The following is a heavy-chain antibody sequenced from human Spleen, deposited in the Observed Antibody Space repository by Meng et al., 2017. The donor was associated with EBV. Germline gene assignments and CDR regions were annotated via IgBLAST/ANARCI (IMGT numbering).Heavy chain of an antibody. J-gene: IGHJ4*02. V-gene: IGHV4-61*01. CDR2: IYYSGST. CDR1: GDSIRIESVY. CDR3: ARSYGASADY. D-gene: IGHD3-10*01. Sequence: LESAPRLVNPSCTLSLTGAVSGDSIRIESVYWSCIRQPPGKGLQYIGYIYYSGSTNYNSSLKSRVTISVDTSKNQFSLKLNAMTAADTAVYYCARSYGASADYWGQGTLVTVSS.